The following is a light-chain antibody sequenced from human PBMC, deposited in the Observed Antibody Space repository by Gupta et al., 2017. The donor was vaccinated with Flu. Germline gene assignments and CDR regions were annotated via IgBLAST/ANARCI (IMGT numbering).Light chain of an antibody. CDR3: QHEGSFPWT. J-gene: IGKJ1*01. CDR1: QSVSSNY. V-gene: IGKV3-20*01. Sequence: GTLSLSPGERATLSCRASQSVSSNYLAWYQQKPGQAPRLLIYGASSRATGIPDRFSGSGSGKDFSLTISRLEPEDFAVYYCQHEGSFPWTFGQGTKVEIK. CDR2: GAS.